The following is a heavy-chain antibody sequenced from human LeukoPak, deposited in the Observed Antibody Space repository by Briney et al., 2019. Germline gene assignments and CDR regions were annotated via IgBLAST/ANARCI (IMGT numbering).Heavy chain of an antibody. Sequence: SETLSLTCTVSGGSINSYYWSWIRQPPGKGLEWIGYIYYSGSTNYNPSLKSRVTISVDTSKNQFSLKLSSVTAADTAVYYCARAIPSGPQPEIDYWGQGTLVTVSS. V-gene: IGHV4-59*01. D-gene: IGHD1-14*01. J-gene: IGHJ4*02. CDR3: ARAIPSGPQPEIDY. CDR2: IYYSGST. CDR1: GGSINSYY.